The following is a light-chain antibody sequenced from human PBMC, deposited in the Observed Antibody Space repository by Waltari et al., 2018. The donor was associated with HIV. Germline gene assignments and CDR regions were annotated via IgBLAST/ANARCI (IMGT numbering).Light chain of an antibody. CDR1: RSNLGRNY. J-gene: IGLJ2*01. Sequence: QSVLTQPPSASGTPGQRVTISCSGSRSNLGRNYVYWYQQLPGTAPKLLIYRNNQRPSGVPDRFSGSKSGTSASLAISGLRSEDEADYYCATWDDSLSVVVFGGGTKLTVL. V-gene: IGLV1-47*01. CDR2: RNN. CDR3: ATWDDSLSVVV.